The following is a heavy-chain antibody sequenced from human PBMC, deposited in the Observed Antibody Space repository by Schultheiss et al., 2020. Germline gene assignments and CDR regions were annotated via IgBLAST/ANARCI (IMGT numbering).Heavy chain of an antibody. J-gene: IGHJ4*01. Sequence: SETLSLTCTVSGGSISSGGYYWSWIRQHPGKGLEWIGYIYYSGSTYYNPSLESRVTISVDTSKNQFSLKLSSVTAADTAVYYCARDVSRGRHIYDFWGQGSQVTVSS. CDR3: ARDVSRGRHIYDF. CDR2: IYYSGST. D-gene: IGHD6-19*01. CDR1: GGSISSGGYY. V-gene: IGHV4-31*03.